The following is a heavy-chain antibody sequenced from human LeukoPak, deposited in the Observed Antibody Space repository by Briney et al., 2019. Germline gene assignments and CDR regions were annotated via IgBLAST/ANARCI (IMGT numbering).Heavy chain of an antibody. CDR3: AKSGYNRFDY. Sequence: GGSLRLSCAASGFTFSHSSISWVRQAPGKVLEWVSNIMGGDVSTYYADSVKGRFTISRDNSKNTLYLQMNSLRADDTAVYYCAKSGYNRFDYWGQGTLVTVSS. J-gene: IGHJ4*02. CDR2: IMGGDVST. D-gene: IGHD5-24*01. V-gene: IGHV3-23*01. CDR1: GFTFSHSS.